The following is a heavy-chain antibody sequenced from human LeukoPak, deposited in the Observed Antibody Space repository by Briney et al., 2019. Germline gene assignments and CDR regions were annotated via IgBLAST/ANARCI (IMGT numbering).Heavy chain of an antibody. J-gene: IGHJ4*02. CDR1: GFTFSDFY. CDR3: ARDRLQYSYGYDY. CDR2: ISSTGSYT. Sequence: GGSLRLSCAASGFTFSDFYMSWIRQGPGKGLEWVSYISSTGSYTDYADSVKGRFTISRDNAKNSLYLQMNSLRAEDTAVYYCARDRLQYSYGYDYWGQGTLVTVSS. D-gene: IGHD5-18*01. V-gene: IGHV3-11*05.